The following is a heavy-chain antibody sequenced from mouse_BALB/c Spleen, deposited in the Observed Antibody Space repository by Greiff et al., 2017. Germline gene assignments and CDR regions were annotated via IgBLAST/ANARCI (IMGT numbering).Heavy chain of an antibody. Sequence: EVQLVESGGGLVKPGGSLKLSCAASGFTFSDYYMYWVRQTPEKRLEWVATISDGGSYTYYPDSVKGRFTISRDNAKNNLYLQMSSLKSEDTAMYYCARAGYYDYVFAYWGQGTLVTVSA. CDR3: ARAGYYDYVFAY. CDR1: GFTFSDYY. V-gene: IGHV5-4*02. J-gene: IGHJ3*01. CDR2: ISDGGSYT. D-gene: IGHD2-4*01.